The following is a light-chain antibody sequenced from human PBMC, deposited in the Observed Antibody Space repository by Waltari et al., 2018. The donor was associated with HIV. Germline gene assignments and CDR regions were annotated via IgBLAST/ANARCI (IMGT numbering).Light chain of an antibody. CDR2: AAS. Sequence: DVPMTQSPPSLSASVGDRVIITCRASQTISNYLNWYQQKPGKAPKLLIYAASSLQSGVPSRFSGSGSGTDFSLTISDLQPEDFATYYCQQTYRTPRTFGRGTKVDIK. J-gene: IGKJ1*01. CDR3: QQTYRTPRT. CDR1: QTISNY. V-gene: IGKV1-39*01.